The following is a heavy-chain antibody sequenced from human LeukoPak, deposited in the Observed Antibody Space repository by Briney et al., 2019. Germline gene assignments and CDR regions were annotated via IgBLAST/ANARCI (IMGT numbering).Heavy chain of an antibody. CDR2: IIPIFGTA. J-gene: IGHJ1*01. D-gene: IGHD2-21*02. Sequence: SVKVSCKASGGTFSSYAISWVRQAPGQELEWMGGIIPIFGTANYVQRFYGGVTITTDESTSAPYMELSSLRSETTAVYYCARHVVVTAIRSHEGYFQHWGQGTLVTVSS. V-gene: IGHV1-69*05. CDR1: GGTFSSYA. CDR3: ARHVVVTAIRSHEGYFQH.